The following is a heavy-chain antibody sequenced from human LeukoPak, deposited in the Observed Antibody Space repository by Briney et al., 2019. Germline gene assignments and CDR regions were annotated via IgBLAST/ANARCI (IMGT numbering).Heavy chain of an antibody. CDR1: GYTLTELS. J-gene: IGHJ3*02. V-gene: IGHV1-24*01. CDR3: ATAPGGSYRPETPSDI. D-gene: IGHD1-26*01. CDR2: FDPEDGET. Sequence: GASVKVSCKVSGYTLTELSMHWVRQAPGKGLEWMGGFDPEDGETIYAQKFQGRVTMTEDTSTDTAYMELSSLRSEDTAVYYCATAPGGSYRPETPSDIWGQGTMVTVSS.